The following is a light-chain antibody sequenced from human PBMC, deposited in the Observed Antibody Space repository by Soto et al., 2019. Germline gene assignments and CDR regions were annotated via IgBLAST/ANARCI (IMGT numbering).Light chain of an antibody. CDR3: QQSYTTPRT. CDR1: QGVRDD. V-gene: IGKV1-39*01. Sequence: IQMTQSPSSLSASVGDRVTITCRASQGVRDDVGWYQQKPGKAPKLLIYSASTLQSGVPSRFSGSGSGADFTLTIGSLQPEDFATYYCQQSYTTPRTFGQGTKVEVK. CDR2: SAS. J-gene: IGKJ1*01.